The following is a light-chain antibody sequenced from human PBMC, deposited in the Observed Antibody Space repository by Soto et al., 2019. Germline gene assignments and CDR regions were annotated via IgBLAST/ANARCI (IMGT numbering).Light chain of an antibody. CDR1: QSVSRSY. CDR3: QQYGSSSPIT. J-gene: IGKJ5*01. CDR2: GAS. Sequence: SPGTLSLSPGERATLSCRASQSVSRSYLAWYQQKPGQAPRLLIYGASSRATGIPDRFSGSGSGTDITLTISRLEPEDFAVYYCQQYGSSSPITFGHGTRLEIK. V-gene: IGKV3-20*01.